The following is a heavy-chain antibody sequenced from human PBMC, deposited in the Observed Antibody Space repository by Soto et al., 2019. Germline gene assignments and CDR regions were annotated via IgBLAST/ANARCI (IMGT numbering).Heavy chain of an antibody. CDR2: IYYSGST. V-gene: IGHV4-59*06. D-gene: IGHD2-2*02. CDR3: VRCGLIPRTYYYYYGMDV. CDR1: GGSISSYY. J-gene: IGHJ6*02. Sequence: SETLSLTCTVSGGSISSYYWSWIRQHPGKGLEWIGYIYYSGSTYYNPSLKSRVTISVDTSKNQFSLKLSSVTAADTAVYYCVRCGLIPRTYYYYYGMDVWGQGTTVTVSS.